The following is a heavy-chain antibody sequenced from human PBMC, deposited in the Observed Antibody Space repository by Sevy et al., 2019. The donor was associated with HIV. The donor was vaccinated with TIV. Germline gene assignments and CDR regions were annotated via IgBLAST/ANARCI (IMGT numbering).Heavy chain of an antibody. CDR1: GISFNNYG. Sequence: GGSLRLSCAASGISFNNYGMHWVRRAPGKGLEWLAVISYDGTNQYYADSVKGRFTISRDDSKNTLYLQMNSLRVEDTAVYYCAQVGGSKGGRVELCALHVWGQGTTVTVSS. J-gene: IGHJ6*02. D-gene: IGHD3-16*01. CDR2: ISYDGTNQ. V-gene: IGHV3-30*18. CDR3: AQVGGSKGGRVELCALHV.